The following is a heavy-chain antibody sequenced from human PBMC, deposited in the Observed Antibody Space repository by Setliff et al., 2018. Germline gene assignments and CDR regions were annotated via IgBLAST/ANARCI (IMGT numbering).Heavy chain of an antibody. V-gene: IGHV4-59*01. CDR2: IHYSGNT. D-gene: IGHD2-15*01. CDR1: GSSFSSYY. CDR3: ARDRPMVVVADNLALFDY. J-gene: IGHJ4*02. Sequence: SETLSLTCTVSGSSFSSYYWSWIRQPPRKGLEWIGYIHYSGNTNYNPSLKSRVTISFNTSKNQISLKLSSVTPADTAVYYCARDRPMVVVADNLALFDYWGQGTLVTVSS.